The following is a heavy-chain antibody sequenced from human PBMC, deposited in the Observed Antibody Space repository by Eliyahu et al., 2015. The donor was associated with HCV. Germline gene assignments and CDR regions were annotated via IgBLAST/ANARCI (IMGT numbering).Heavy chain of an antibody. CDR3: ARGHWNEGGASYYFDY. V-gene: IGHV1-3*04. Sequence: QVQLVQSGAEVKESGASVKLSCKASGFXFTNXAMQWVRQAPGQRLEWMGWINTGNGKTKYSQKFQGRVTITRDTSASTVYMELSSLRSEETAVYYCARGHWNEGGASYYFDYWGQGALVTVSS. J-gene: IGHJ4*02. CDR1: GFXFTNXA. D-gene: IGHD1-1*01. CDR2: INTGNGKT.